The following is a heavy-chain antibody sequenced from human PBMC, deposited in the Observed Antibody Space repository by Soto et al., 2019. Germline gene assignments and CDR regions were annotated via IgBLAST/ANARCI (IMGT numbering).Heavy chain of an antibody. CDR3: ARDGTLRGDWNIGSFDY. J-gene: IGHJ4*02. CDR1: GFTFSSYA. CDR2: ISYDGSNK. D-gene: IGHD1-1*01. Sequence: QVQLVESGGGVVQPGRSLRLSCAASGFTFSSYAMHWVRQAPGKGLEWVAVISYDGSNKYYADSVKGRFTISRDNSKNTLYLQMNSLRAEDTAVYYCARDGTLRGDWNIGSFDYWGQGTLVTVSS. V-gene: IGHV3-30-3*01.